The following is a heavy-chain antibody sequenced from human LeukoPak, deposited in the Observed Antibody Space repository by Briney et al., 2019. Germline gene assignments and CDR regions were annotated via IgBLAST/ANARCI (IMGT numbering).Heavy chain of an antibody. J-gene: IGHJ5*02. CDR3: ARRRLLWFGEYNWFDP. D-gene: IGHD3-10*01. V-gene: IGHV4-4*07. CDR1: GGSISSYY. Sequence: SETLSLTCTVSGGSISSYYWSWIRQPAGKGLEWIGRIYTSGSTNYNPSLKSRVTMSVDTSKNQFSLKLSSVTAADTAVYYCARRRLLWFGEYNWFDPWGQGTLVTVSS. CDR2: IYTSGST.